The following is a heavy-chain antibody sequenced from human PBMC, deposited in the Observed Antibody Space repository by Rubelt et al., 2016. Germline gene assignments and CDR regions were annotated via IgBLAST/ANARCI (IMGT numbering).Heavy chain of an antibody. V-gene: IGHV3-66*03. D-gene: IGHD2-8*01. CDR3: AREAMVYAPEAGYYGMDV. Sequence: EVQLVESGGGLIQPGGSLRLSCVVSGFTVSSNYMSWVRQAPGKGLEWVSAITTSGGSTYYAGSVKGRFTISRDNSKNTLYLQMNSLRAEDTAVYYCAREAMVYAPEAGYYGMDVWGQGTTVTVSS. CDR1: GFTVSSNY. CDR2: ITTSGGST. J-gene: IGHJ6*02.